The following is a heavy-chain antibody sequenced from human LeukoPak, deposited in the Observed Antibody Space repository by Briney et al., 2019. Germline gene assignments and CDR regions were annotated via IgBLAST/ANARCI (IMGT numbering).Heavy chain of an antibody. Sequence: SETLSLTCTVSGGSISSSSYYWGWIRQPPGKGLEWIGSIYYSGSTYYNPSLKSRVTISVDTSKNQFSLKLCSVTAADTAVYYCARAYRSSWYCDYWGQGTLVTVSS. CDR2: IYYSGST. CDR3: ARAYRSSWYCDY. V-gene: IGHV4-39*07. J-gene: IGHJ4*02. D-gene: IGHD6-13*01. CDR1: GGSISSSSYY.